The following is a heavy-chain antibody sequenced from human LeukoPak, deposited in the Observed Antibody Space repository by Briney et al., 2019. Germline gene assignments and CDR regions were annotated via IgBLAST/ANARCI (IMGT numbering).Heavy chain of an antibody. CDR1: GFTFSSYE. J-gene: IGHJ1*01. D-gene: IGHD1-26*01. V-gene: IGHV3-48*03. Sequence: AGGSLRLSCAASGFTFSSYEMNWIRQAPGKGLEWVSYISSSGSTIYYADSVKGRFTISRDNAKKSMYLQMNSLRAEDTAVYYCASGRGSYFPHWGQGTLVTVSS. CDR2: ISSSGSTI. CDR3: ASGRGSYFPH.